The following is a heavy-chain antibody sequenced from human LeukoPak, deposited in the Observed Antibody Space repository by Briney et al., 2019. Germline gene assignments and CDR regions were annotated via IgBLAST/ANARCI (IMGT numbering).Heavy chain of an antibody. J-gene: IGHJ5*02. CDR1: GYTFTGYY. D-gene: IGHD5-24*01. CDR3: ARGSDGFNRRWFDP. V-gene: IGHV1-2*02. CDR2: INPNSGGT. Sequence: ASVKVSCKASGYTFTGYYMHWVRQAPGQGLEWMGWINPNSGGTNYAQKFQGGVTMTEDTSISTDYMELSRLRSDDTAVYYCARGSDGFNRRWFDPWGQGTLVTVSS.